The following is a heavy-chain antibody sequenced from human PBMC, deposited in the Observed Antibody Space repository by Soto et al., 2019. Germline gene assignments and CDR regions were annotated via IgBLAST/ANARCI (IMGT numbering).Heavy chain of an antibody. CDR3: ARGAEYYDILTGYYTLDDAFDI. CDR2: IIPIFGTA. J-gene: IGHJ3*02. Sequence: SVKVSCKASGGTFSSYAISWVRQAPGQGLEWMGGIIPIFGTANYAQKFQGRVTITADESTSTAYMELSSLRSEDTAVYYCARGAEYYDILTGYYTLDDAFDIWG. V-gene: IGHV1-69*13. CDR1: GGTFSSYA. D-gene: IGHD3-9*01.